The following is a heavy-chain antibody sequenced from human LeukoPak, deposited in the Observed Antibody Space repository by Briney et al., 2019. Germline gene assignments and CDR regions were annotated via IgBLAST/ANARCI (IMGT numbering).Heavy chain of an antibody. V-gene: IGHV1-2*02. CDR3: ARSGYYYGLDV. J-gene: IGHJ6*02. Sequence: GASVKVSCKASGYAFTGYYLHWVRQAPGQGLEWMGWIYPNSGGTKCVQKFQGRVTMTRDTSISTAYLELRGLSSDDTALYYCARSGYYYGLDVWGQGTTVTVSS. CDR2: IYPNSGGT. D-gene: IGHD3-10*01. CDR1: GYAFTGYY.